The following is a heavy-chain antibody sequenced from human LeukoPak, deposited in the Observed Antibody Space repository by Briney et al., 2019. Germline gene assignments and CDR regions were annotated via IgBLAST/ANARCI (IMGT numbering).Heavy chain of an antibody. Sequence: ASVKVSCKASGYTFTGYYMHWVRQAPGQGLEWMGWINPNNGDTYYAQKFQGRVTMTRDTSISTAYMGLSRLRSDDTAVYYCARDPRKTYSYGTLGYWGQGTLVTVSS. V-gene: IGHV1-2*02. CDR1: GYTFTGYY. CDR3: ARDPRKTYSYGTLGY. J-gene: IGHJ4*02. CDR2: INPNNGDT. D-gene: IGHD5-18*01.